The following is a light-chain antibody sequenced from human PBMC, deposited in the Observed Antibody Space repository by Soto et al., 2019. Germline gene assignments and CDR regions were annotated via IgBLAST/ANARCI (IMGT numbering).Light chain of an antibody. Sequence: QTVVTQEPSFSVSPGGTVTLTCGLSSDSVSPTYYPSWYQQTPGQAPRTLIYSTNTRSSGVPDRFSGSILGNKAALTITGAQADDESDYYCALYMGTGISVFGGGTKLTVL. CDR1: SDSVSPTYY. J-gene: IGLJ2*01. V-gene: IGLV8-61*01. CDR2: STN. CDR3: ALYMGTGISV.